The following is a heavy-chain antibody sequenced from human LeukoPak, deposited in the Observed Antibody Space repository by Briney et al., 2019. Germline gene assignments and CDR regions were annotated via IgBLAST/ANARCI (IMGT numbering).Heavy chain of an antibody. CDR1: GYSISDGGYF. V-gene: IGHV4-31*03. D-gene: IGHD3-22*01. Sequence: SETLSLTCTVSGYSISDGGYFWSWVRQHPGKGLEWIGYMYYRGATYYNPSLKSRVSISVDASKNLFSLNLSSVTGADTALYYCARAHDSSGYNIFDFWGQGTLVTVPS. CDR2: MYYRGAT. J-gene: IGHJ4*02. CDR3: ARAHDSSGYNIFDF.